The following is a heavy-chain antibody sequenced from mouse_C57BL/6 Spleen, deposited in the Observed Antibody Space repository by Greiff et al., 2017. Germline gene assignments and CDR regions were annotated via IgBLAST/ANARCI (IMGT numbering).Heavy chain of an antibody. CDR3: ARNEITTVVADY. V-gene: IGHV2-2*01. CDR2: IWGGGST. J-gene: IGHJ2*01. D-gene: IGHD1-1*01. CDR1: GFSLTSYG. Sequence: VQLQESGPGLVQPSQSLSITCTVSGFSLTSYGVHWVRQSPGKGLEWLGVIWGGGSTDYNAAFISRLSISKDNSKGQVFFKMNSLQADDTAIYYCARNEITTVVADYWGQGTTLTVSS.